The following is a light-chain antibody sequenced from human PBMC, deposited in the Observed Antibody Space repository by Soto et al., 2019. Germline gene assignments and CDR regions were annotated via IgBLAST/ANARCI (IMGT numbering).Light chain of an antibody. Sequence: QSALTQPASVSGSPGQSITISCTGTSSDVGGYNYVSWYQQHPGKAPKLMIYDVTNRPSGVSNRFSGSKSGNTASLTISGLQAEDEAEYYCSSYPSSSTPWVFGGGTKLTVL. CDR3: SSYPSSSTPWV. CDR1: SSDVGGYNY. J-gene: IGLJ3*02. CDR2: DVT. V-gene: IGLV2-14*01.